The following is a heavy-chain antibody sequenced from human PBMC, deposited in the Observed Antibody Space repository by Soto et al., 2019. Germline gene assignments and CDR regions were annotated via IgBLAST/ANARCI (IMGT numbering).Heavy chain of an antibody. CDR3: ARDPKSGNQKLYFDY. CDR1: GFSFSSYS. J-gene: IGHJ4*02. D-gene: IGHD1-26*01. Sequence: EVQLVESGGNLVQPGGSLRLSCVASGFSFSSYSMNWVRQAPGKGPEWVAYVSGSGNTQYYADSVQGRFTISRDNAKQSLYLQLNSLRDEDTAVYYCARDPKSGNQKLYFDYWGQGALVTVSS. V-gene: IGHV3-48*02. CDR2: VSGSGNTQ.